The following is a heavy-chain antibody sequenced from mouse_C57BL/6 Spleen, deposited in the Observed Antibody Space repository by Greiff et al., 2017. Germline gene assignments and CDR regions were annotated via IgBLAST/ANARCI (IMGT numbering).Heavy chain of an antibody. CDR3: ARYISEYGINLIDY. Sequence: EVKLQESGGGLVQPGGSLSLSCAASGFTFTDYYMSWVRQPPGKALEWLGFIRNKANGYTTEYSASVKGRFTISRDNSQSILYLQMNALRAEDSATFYCARYISEYGINLIDYCGQKTSVTVSS. J-gene: IGHJ4*01. V-gene: IGHV7-3*01. CDR1: GFTFTDYY. CDR2: IRNKANGYTT. D-gene: IGHD2-10*02.